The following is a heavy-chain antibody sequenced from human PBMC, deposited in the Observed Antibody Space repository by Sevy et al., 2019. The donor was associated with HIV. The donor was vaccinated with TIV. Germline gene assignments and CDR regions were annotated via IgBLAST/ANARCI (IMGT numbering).Heavy chain of an antibody. D-gene: IGHD6-25*01. CDR2: IYYNGHI. J-gene: IGHJ4*02. V-gene: IGHV4-59*08. CDR3: AGENAGGSGYS. CDR1: GGSITSLY. Sequence: SETLSLTCTVSGGSITSLYWNWIRQPPGKGLEWIANIYYNGHINYNLALKSRVIFALVTSKNQFSLRLSSVTAADTAMYYCAGENAGGSGYSWGQGTLVTVSS.